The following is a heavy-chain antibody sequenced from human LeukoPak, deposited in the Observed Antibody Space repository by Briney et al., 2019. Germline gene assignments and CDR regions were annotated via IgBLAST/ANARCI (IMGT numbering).Heavy chain of an antibody. CDR3: ARGLDNYGSGSSD. CDR1: GSTFSSYS. Sequence: GGSLRLSCAASGSTFSSYSMNWVRQAPGKGLEWVSAISGSGGSTYYADSVKGRFTISRDNAKNSLYLQMNSLRAEDTAVYYCARGLDNYGSGSSDWGQGTLVTVSS. V-gene: IGHV3-21*01. D-gene: IGHD3-10*01. CDR2: ISGSGGST. J-gene: IGHJ4*02.